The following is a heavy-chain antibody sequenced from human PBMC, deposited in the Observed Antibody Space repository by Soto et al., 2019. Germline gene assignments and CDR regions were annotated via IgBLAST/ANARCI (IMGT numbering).Heavy chain of an antibody. Sequence: QVQLLQSGAEVKRPGSSVKVSCEASGGTFSSLGFTWVRQAPGQGLEWMGGIIPISGRTTFAQKFQGRVTITADESTRATYMELTTLTSDDTAMYYCATRGTQGRWLGFADCWGQGTLVTVSS. J-gene: IGHJ4*02. V-gene: IGHV1-69*01. CDR3: ATRGTQGRWLGFADC. CDR2: IIPISGRT. D-gene: IGHD5-12*01. CDR1: GGTFSSLG.